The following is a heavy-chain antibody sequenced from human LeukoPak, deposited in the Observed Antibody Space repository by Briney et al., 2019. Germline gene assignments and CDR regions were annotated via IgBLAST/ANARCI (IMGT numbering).Heavy chain of an antibody. V-gene: IGHV3-21*01. J-gene: IGHJ6*02. D-gene: IGHD3-10*01. CDR3: AREYYGSGSYYFPVRVQPTGMDV. Sequence: GGSLRLSCAASGFTFSSYSMNWVRQAPGKGLEWVSSISSSSSYIYYADSVKGRFTISRDNAKNSLYLQMNSLRAEDTAVYYCAREYYGSGSYYFPVRVQPTGMDVWGQGTTVTVSS. CDR2: ISSSSSYI. CDR1: GFTFSSYS.